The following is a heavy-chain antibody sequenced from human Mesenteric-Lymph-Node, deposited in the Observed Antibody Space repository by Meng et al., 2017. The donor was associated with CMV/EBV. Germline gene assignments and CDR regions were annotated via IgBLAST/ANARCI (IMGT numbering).Heavy chain of an antibody. J-gene: IGHJ3*02. CDR2: INPNKGVT. CDR3: AREDCTSSSCYAPFDI. CDR1: GYIFIDYN. D-gene: IGHD2-2*01. Sequence: ASVKVSCKASGYIFIDYNLHWVRQAPGQGLEWMGWINPNKGVTKNAQKFQGRVTMTRDTSISTAYMELSRLTSDDTAVYFCAREDCTSSSCYAPFDIWGQGTTVTVSS. V-gene: IGHV1-2*02.